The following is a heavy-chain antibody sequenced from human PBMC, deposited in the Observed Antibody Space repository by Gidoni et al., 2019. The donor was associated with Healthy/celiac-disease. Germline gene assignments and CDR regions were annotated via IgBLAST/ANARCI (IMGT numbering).Heavy chain of an antibody. CDR1: GGSISNSSYY. Sequence: QLQLQESGPGLVKPSETLSLTCTVSGGSISNSSYYWGWLRHPPGKGLEWIGSIYYSGSTYYNPSLKSRVTISVDTSKNQFSLKLSSVTAADTAVYYCARHGGITIFGVVTWFDPWGQGTLVTVSS. CDR2: IYYSGST. V-gene: IGHV4-39*01. D-gene: IGHD3-3*01. CDR3: ARHGGITIFGVVTWFDP. J-gene: IGHJ5*02.